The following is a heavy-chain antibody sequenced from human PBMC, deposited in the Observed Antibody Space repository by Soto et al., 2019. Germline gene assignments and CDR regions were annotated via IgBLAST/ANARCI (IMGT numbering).Heavy chain of an antibody. V-gene: IGHV4-31*03. CDR3: ARLLWFGESIRAFDY. CDR2: IYYSGST. D-gene: IGHD3-10*01. CDR1: GGSISSGGYY. J-gene: IGHJ4*02. Sequence: SETLSLTCTVSGGSISSGGYYWSWIRQHPGKGLEWIGYIYYSGSTYYNPSLKSRVTISVDTSKNQFSLKLSSVTAADTAVYYCARLLWFGESIRAFDYWGQGTLVTSPQ.